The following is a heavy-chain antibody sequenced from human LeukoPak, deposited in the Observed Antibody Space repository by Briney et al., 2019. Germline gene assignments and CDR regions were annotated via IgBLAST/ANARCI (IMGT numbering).Heavy chain of an antibody. CDR3: ARLLNNDNSGDPDTFDM. D-gene: IGHD3-22*01. CDR2: ISYSGST. J-gene: IGHJ3*02. CDR1: GGSISRHY. Sequence: SETLSLTCSVSGGSISRHYWSWIRQPPGKELEWIGYISYSGSTRYNPSFQSRVTISMEMSKTHFSLKLTSVTAADTAVYYCARLLNNDNSGDPDTFDMWGPGTMVTVSS. V-gene: IGHV4-59*08.